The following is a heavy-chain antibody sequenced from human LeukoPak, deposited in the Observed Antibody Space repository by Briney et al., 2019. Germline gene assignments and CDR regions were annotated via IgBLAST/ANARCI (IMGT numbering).Heavy chain of an antibody. CDR1: GGSISSYY. CDR3: ARQFYGSGSYYFAFDI. D-gene: IGHD3-10*01. Sequence: PSETLSLTCIVSGGSISSYYWSWIRQPAGKGLEWIGRIYTSGSTNYNLSLKSRVTISVDTSKNQFSLKLSSVTAADTAVYYCARQFYGSGSYYFAFDIWGQGTMVTVSS. V-gene: IGHV4-4*07. CDR2: IYTSGST. J-gene: IGHJ3*02.